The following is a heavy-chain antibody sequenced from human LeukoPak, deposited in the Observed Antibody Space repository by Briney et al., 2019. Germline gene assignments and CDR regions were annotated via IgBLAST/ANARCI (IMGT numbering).Heavy chain of an antibody. J-gene: IGHJ6*03. V-gene: IGHV3-7*01. CDR1: GFTFSSYW. CDR3: AVDIVVVVAAWDYMDV. CDR2: IKQDGSEK. Sequence: AGSLRLSCAASGFTFSSYWMSWVRQAPGKGLEWVANIKQDGSEKYYVDSVKGRFTISRDNAKNSLYLQVNSLRAEDTAVYYCAVDIVVVVAAWDYMDVWGKGTTVTVSS. D-gene: IGHD2-15*01.